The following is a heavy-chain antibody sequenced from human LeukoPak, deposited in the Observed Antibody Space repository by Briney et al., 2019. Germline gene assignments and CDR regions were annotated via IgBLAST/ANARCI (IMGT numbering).Heavy chain of an antibody. CDR3: AKEGSGYSIGPSSE. CDR1: GFTFSNYA. J-gene: IGHJ4*02. V-gene: IGHV3-23*01. D-gene: IGHD6-19*01. CDR2: ISGSATGT. Sequence: GGSLRLSCAASGFTFSNYAMTWVRQAPGKGLEWVSAISGSATGTYYADSVKGRFTISRDNSKNTLYLQMNSLRAEDTAVYYCAKEGSGYSIGPSSEWGQGTLVTVSS.